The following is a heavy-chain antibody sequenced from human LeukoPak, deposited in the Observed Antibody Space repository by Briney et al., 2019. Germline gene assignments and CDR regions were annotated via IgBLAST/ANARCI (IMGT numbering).Heavy chain of an antibody. Sequence: PSETLSLTCTVPGGSISSYYWSWIRQPPGKGLEWIGYLYYSGSTNYNPSLKSRVTISVDTSKNQFSLKLSSVTAADTAVYYCARWGSTVTTWYYGMDVWGQGTTVTVSS. V-gene: IGHV4-59*01. D-gene: IGHD4-17*01. CDR1: GGSISSYY. CDR2: LYYSGST. J-gene: IGHJ6*02. CDR3: ARWGSTVTTWYYGMDV.